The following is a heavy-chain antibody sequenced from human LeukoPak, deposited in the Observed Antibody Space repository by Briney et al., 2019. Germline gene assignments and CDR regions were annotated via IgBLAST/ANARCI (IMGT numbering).Heavy chain of an antibody. CDR1: GYTFTGYY. Sequence: ASVKVSCKASGYTFTGYYMHWVRQAPGQGLEWMGWINPNSGGTNYAQKFQGRVTMTEDTSTDTAYMELSSLRSEDTAVYYCATGTLAAAHLIDYWGQGTLVTVSS. V-gene: IGHV1-2*02. CDR2: INPNSGGT. CDR3: ATGTLAAAHLIDY. D-gene: IGHD6-13*01. J-gene: IGHJ4*02.